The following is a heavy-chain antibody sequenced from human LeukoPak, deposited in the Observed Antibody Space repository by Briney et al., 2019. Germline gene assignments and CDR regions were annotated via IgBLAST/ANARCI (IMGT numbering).Heavy chain of an antibody. J-gene: IGHJ6*03. Sequence: GGSLRLSCAASGFTFSSYWMSWVRQAPGKGLEWVANIKQDGSEKYYVDAVKGRFTISRDNAKNSLYLQMNSLRAEDTAVYYCARRTIRVASGWLQLGPYYYYMDVWGKGTTVTISS. CDR1: GFTFSSYW. CDR3: ARRTIRVASGWLQLGPYYYYMDV. D-gene: IGHD5-24*01. V-gene: IGHV3-7*03. CDR2: IKQDGSEK.